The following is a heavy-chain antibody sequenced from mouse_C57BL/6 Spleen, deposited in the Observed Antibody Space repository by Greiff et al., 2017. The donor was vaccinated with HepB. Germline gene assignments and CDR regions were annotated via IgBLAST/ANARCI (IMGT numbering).Heavy chain of an antibody. J-gene: IGHJ2*01. CDR1: GFSLSTFGMG. CDR3: ARIGYYGSSYPYYFDY. CDR2: IWWDDDK. V-gene: IGHV8-8*01. D-gene: IGHD1-1*01. Sequence: QVTLKESGPGILQPSQTLSLTCSFSGFSLSTFGMGVGWIRQPPGKGLEWLAHIWWDDDKYYNPALKSRLTISKDTSKNQVFLKIANVDTADTATYYCARIGYYGSSYPYYFDYWGQGTTLTVSS.